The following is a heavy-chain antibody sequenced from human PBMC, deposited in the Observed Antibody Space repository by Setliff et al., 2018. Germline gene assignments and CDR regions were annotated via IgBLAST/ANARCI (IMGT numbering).Heavy chain of an antibody. V-gene: IGHV1-69*13. J-gene: IGHJ6*03. CDR1: GGSSRSSG. D-gene: IGHD2-8*01. Sequence: GASVKACCNASGGSSRSSGVMWVRQASGQGLALLGGIIPAFTTANYAPNFHDRLRITADESTSTAYMELSGLRSDDTAAYYCARGYCTNGLCYSSYYYMDVLGKGTTVTVSS. CDR3: ARGYCTNGLCYSSYYYMDV. CDR2: IIPAFTTA.